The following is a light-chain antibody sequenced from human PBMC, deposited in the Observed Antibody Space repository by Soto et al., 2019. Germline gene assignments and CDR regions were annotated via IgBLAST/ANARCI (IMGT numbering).Light chain of an antibody. Sequence: QSALTQPASVSGSPGQSITISCTGTSSDVGGYNYVSWYQQHPGKAPKLMIYDVSNRPSGVSNRFSGSKSGNTASLTISGLQAEDEADYYCGSYTSSSTPHAVFGGGTQLTVL. CDR1: SSDVGGYNY. J-gene: IGLJ7*01. V-gene: IGLV2-14*01. CDR3: GSYTSSSTPHAV. CDR2: DVS.